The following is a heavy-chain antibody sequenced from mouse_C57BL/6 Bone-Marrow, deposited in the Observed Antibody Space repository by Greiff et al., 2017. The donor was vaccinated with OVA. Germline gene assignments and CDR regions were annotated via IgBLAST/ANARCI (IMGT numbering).Heavy chain of an antibody. D-gene: IGHD2-5*01. CDR3: ARLSYSNLYDLDY. V-gene: IGHV1-76*01. Sequence: VQLQQSGAELVRPGASVKLSCKASGYTFTDYYIHWVKQRPGQGLEWIARIYPGSGSTYYNEKFKGKATLTAEKSSSTAYMQLSSLTSEDSAVYVCARLSYSNLYDLDYWGQGTTLTVSS. J-gene: IGHJ2*01. CDR1: GYTFTDYY. CDR2: IYPGSGST.